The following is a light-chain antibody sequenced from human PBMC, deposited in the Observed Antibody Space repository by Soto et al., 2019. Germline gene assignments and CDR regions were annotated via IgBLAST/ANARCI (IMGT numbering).Light chain of an antibody. CDR3: QSYDSSLSAV. Sequence: QSALTQPASVSGSPGQSITISCTGTSSDVGGYNYVSWYQQHPGTAPKLLIYGNSNRPSGVPDRFSGSKSGTSASLAITGLQAEDEADYYCQSYDSSLSAVFGGGTKLTVL. J-gene: IGLJ2*01. CDR1: SSDVGGYNY. CDR2: GNS. V-gene: IGLV2-14*01.